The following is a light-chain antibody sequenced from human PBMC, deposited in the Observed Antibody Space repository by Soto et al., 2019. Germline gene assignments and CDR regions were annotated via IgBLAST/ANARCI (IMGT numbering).Light chain of an antibody. CDR2: GNS. V-gene: IGLV1-40*01. CDR1: SSNIGAGYD. J-gene: IGLJ1*01. Sequence: QSVLTQPPSVSGAPGQRVTISCTGSSSNIGAGYDVHWYQHLPGTAPKLLIYGNSNRPSGVPDRFSGSKFGTSASLAITGLQAEDEADYYCQSYDSSLSGYVFGTGTKLTVL. CDR3: QSYDSSLSGYV.